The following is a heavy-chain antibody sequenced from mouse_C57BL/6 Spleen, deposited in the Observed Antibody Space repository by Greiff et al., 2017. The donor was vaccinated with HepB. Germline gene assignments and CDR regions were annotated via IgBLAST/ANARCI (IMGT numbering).Heavy chain of an antibody. J-gene: IGHJ4*01. CDR3: ARSYYSNPFYAMDY. Sequence: VKLVESGPGLVAPSQSLSITCTVSGFSLTSYGVDWVRQSPGKGLEWLGVIWGVGSTNYNSALKSRLSISKDNSKSQVFLKMNSLQTDDTAMYYCARSYYSNPFYAMDYWGQGTSVTVSS. CDR2: IWGVGST. D-gene: IGHD2-5*01. V-gene: IGHV2-6*01. CDR1: GFSLTSYG.